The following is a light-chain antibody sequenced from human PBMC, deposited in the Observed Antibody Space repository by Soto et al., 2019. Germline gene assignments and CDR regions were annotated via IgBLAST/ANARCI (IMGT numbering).Light chain of an antibody. Sequence: QSVLTQPASVSGSPGQSITISCTGTSSDVGSYNYVSWYQQHPGKAPKPMIYEVSNRPSGVSHRFSGSKSVNTASLTISGLQAEDEADYYCSSYATRSIWVFGGGTKLTVL. V-gene: IGLV2-14*03. CDR2: EVS. CDR3: SSYATRSIWV. J-gene: IGLJ3*02. CDR1: SSDVGSYNY.